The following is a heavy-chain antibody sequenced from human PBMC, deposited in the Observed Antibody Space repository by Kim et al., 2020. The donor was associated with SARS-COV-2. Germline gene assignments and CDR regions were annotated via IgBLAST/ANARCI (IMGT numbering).Heavy chain of an antibody. J-gene: IGHJ6*02. CDR2: IYSGGSNT. V-gene: IGHV3-23*03. D-gene: IGHD3-16*01. CDR1: GFTFSSYA. CDR3: TKDLRAPGYYYGMDV. Sequence: GGSLRLSCAASGFTFSSYAMSWVRQIPGKGLKWVSVIYSGGSNTYYADSVKGRFTISRDNSKNTLYLQMNSLRAEDTAVYYCTKDLRAPGYYYGMDVWGQGTRSPSP.